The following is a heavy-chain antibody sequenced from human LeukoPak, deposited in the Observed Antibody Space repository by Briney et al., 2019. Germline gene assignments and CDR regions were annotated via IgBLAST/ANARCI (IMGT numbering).Heavy chain of an antibody. Sequence: SETLSLTCTVSGGSISSSSYYWGWIRQPPGKGLEWIGSIYYSGSTYYNPSLKSRVTISVDTSKNQFSLKMRSVTAADTAVYYCARGWLRLDSFYYYYMDVWGKGTTVTVSS. CDR3: ARGWLRLDSFYYYYMDV. D-gene: IGHD5-12*01. V-gene: IGHV4-39*07. J-gene: IGHJ6*03. CDR2: IYYSGST. CDR1: GGSISSSSYY.